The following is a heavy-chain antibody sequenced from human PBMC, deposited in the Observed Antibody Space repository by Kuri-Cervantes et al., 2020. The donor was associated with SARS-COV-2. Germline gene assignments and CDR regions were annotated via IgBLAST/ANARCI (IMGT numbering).Heavy chain of an antibody. CDR3: ARVPQGSSSGWYSVTSLGEMDY. J-gene: IGHJ4*02. D-gene: IGHD6-19*01. Sequence: SETLSLTCTVSGVSISSHCWSWIRRPPGKGLEWIGQVCFSESSNYNPSLTSRRNNYNPSLESRVTISGDTSKNQFSLKLISVTAADTAVYYCARVPQGSSSGWYSVTSLGEMDYWGQGTLVTVSS. CDR2: VCFSESS. V-gene: IGHV4-59*11. CDR1: GVSISSHC.